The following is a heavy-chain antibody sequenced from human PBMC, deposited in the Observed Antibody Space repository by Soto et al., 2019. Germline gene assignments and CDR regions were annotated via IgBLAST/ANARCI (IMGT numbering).Heavy chain of an antibody. D-gene: IGHD1-26*01. CDR2: ISYDGSYQ. CDR1: GFAFNKFG. J-gene: IGHJ4*02. V-gene: IGHV3-30*18. CDR3: AKGGEVGGVLGDH. Sequence: QVQLVESGGGVVQPGTSLRLSCEASGFAFNKFGMHWVRQAPGKGLEWVAFISYDGSYQYYADSVQGRLTITRDNSMNTLNMQLNSLRREATAVYYCAKGGEVGGVLGDHWGEGPLVTVSS.